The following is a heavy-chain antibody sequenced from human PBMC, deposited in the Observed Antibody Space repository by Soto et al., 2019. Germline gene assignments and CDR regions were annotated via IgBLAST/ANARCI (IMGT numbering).Heavy chain of an antibody. Sequence: GWSLRLSCAASKFTFIYYGMHWVRQAPGKGLEWVAVISYEGSNKYYADPVKGRFTISRDNSKNTLYLEMNSLRTEDTAGYYCAKPISISGVIIDAFDVWGQGTMVTVSS. CDR3: AKPISISGVIIDAFDV. CDR1: KFTFIYYG. D-gene: IGHD3-3*01. J-gene: IGHJ3*01. V-gene: IGHV3-30*18. CDR2: ISYEGSNK.